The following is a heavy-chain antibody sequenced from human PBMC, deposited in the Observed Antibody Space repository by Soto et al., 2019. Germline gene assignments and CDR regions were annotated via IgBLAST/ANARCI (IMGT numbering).Heavy chain of an antibody. D-gene: IGHD1-26*01. CDR3: ARARGVGAINWFDP. Sequence: SETLCLTCPVSGGSVRGGSDYWSWIRQPPGKGLEWIGYIYYSGSTNYNPSLKSRVTISVDTPKNQFSLKLSSVTAADTAVYYCARARGVGAINWFDPWGQGTLVTVSS. CDR2: IYYSGST. CDR1: GGSVRGGSDY. J-gene: IGHJ5*02. V-gene: IGHV4-61*01.